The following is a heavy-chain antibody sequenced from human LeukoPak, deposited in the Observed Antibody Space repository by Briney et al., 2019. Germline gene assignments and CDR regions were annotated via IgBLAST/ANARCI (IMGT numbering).Heavy chain of an antibody. Sequence: ASVTVSCKASGYTFTVYYMHWVRQAPGQGLEWMGWINPNSGGTNYAQKFQGRVTMTRDTSISTAYMELSRLRSDDTAVYYCARVGCSGGSCYSPWFDPWGQGTLVTLSS. D-gene: IGHD2-15*01. CDR2: INPNSGGT. V-gene: IGHV1-2*02. J-gene: IGHJ5*02. CDR3: ARVGCSGGSCYSPWFDP. CDR1: GYTFTVYY.